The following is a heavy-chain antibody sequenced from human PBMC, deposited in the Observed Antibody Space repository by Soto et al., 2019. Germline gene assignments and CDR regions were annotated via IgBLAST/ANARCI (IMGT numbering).Heavy chain of an antibody. CDR1: GFTVSSNY. CDR3: ARDWPSTVTTRAHRN. CDR2: IYSGGST. Sequence: LRLSCAASGFTVSSNYMSWVRQAPGKGLEWVSVIYSGGSTYYADSVKGRFTISRDNSKNTLYLQMNSLRAEDTAVYYCARDWPSTVTTRAHRNWGQGTLVTVSS. V-gene: IGHV3-66*01. D-gene: IGHD4-17*01. J-gene: IGHJ4*02.